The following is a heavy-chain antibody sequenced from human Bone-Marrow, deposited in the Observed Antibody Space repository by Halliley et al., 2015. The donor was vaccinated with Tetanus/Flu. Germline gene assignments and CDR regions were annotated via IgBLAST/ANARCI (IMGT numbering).Heavy chain of an antibody. CDR3: ARDQDKNYETGWYFDL. V-gene: IGHV3-48*02. D-gene: IGHD1-7*01. J-gene: IGHJ2*01. Sequence: SYISGSSTTISSPDSVKGRLTVSRDNARNSLYLQMNSLRDEDTAVYFCARDQDKNYETGWYFDLWGRGTLVTVSS. CDR2: ISGSSTTI.